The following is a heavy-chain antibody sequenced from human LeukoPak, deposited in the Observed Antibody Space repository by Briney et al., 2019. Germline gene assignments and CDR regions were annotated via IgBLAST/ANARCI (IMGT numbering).Heavy chain of an antibody. Sequence: GGSLRLSCAASGFTFSSYSMNWVRQAPGKGLEWVSYISSSSSTIYHADSVKGRFTISRDNAKNSLYLQMNSLRDEDTAVYYCARVALDFWTPAFDYWGQGTLVTVSS. J-gene: IGHJ4*02. CDR2: ISSSSSTI. D-gene: IGHD3/OR15-3a*01. CDR1: GFTFSSYS. V-gene: IGHV3-48*02. CDR3: ARVALDFWTPAFDY.